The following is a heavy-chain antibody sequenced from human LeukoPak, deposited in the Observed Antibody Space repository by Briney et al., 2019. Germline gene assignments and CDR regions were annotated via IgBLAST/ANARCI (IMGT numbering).Heavy chain of an antibody. J-gene: IGHJ4*02. CDR3: AKVMTTVVTPHYFDY. CDR2: ISGSGGST. CDR1: GFTFSSYA. Sequence: GGSLRLSCSASGFTFSSYAISWVRQAPGKGLEWVSIISGSGGSTYYADSVKGRFTISRDNSMNTPYLQMNSLRAEDTAVYYCAKVMTTVVTPHYFDYWGQGTLVTVSS. D-gene: IGHD4-23*01. V-gene: IGHV3-23*01.